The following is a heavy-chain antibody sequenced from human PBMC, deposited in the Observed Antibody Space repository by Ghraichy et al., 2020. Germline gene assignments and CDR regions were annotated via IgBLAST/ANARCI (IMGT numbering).Heavy chain of an antibody. CDR3: ARGRLSYYYGSGRSPPYPQALDY. CDR2: IYYSGST. D-gene: IGHD3-10*01. Sequence: SETLSLTCTVSGGSISSYYWSWIRQPPGKGLEWIGYIYYSGSTNYNPSLKSRVTISVVTSKNQFSLKLSSVTAADTAVYYCARGRLSYYYGSGRSPPYPQALDYWGQGTLVTVSS. J-gene: IGHJ4*02. V-gene: IGHV4-59*01. CDR1: GGSISSYY.